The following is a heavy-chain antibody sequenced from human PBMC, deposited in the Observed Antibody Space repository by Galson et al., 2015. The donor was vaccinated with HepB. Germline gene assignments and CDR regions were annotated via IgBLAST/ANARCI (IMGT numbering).Heavy chain of an antibody. CDR2: ISSSSSTI. J-gene: IGHJ6*02. Sequence: SLRLSCAASGFTFSSYSMNWVRQAPGKGLEWVSYISSSSSTIYYADSVKGRFTISRDNAKNSLYLQMNSLRAEDTAVYYCARDRGISVATIGSYYYYGMDVWGQGTLVTVSS. CDR3: ARDRGISVATIGSYYYYGMDV. D-gene: IGHD5-12*01. V-gene: IGHV3-48*04. CDR1: GFTFSSYS.